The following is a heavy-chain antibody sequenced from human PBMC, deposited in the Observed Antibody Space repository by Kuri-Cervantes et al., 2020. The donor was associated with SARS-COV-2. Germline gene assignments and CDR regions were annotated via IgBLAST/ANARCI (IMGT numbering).Heavy chain of an antibody. J-gene: IGHJ6*02. D-gene: IGHD3-10*01. Sequence: ASVKVSCKASGYTFTDYYMHWVRQAPRQGLEWMGWINPNSGGTNYAQKFQGWVTMTRDTSISTVYMELSRLRSDDTAVYYCARGMVRGLIQSYYYGMDVWGQGTTVTVSS. V-gene: IGHV1-2*04. CDR1: GYTFTDYY. CDR2: INPNSGGT. CDR3: ARGMVRGLIQSYYYGMDV.